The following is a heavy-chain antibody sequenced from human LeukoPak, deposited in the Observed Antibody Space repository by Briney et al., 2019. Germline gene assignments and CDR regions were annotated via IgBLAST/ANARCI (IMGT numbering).Heavy chain of an antibody. Sequence: GGSLRLSCAVSGFTFSSYWMSWVRQAPGKGLEWVAIIKPDGSEKYYVDSVKGRFTISRDNAENSLYLQMNSLRAEDTAVYYCAKYYCTSGVCFLFDYWGQGTLVTVSS. CDR2: IKPDGSEK. J-gene: IGHJ4*02. V-gene: IGHV3-7*05. CDR3: AKYYCTSGVCFLFDY. D-gene: IGHD2-8*01. CDR1: GFTFSSYW.